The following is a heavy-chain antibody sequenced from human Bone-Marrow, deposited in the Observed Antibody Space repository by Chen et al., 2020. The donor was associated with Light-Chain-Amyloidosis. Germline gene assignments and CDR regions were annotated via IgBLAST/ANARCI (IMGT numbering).Heavy chain of an antibody. CDR1: GFRLSAFS. CDR2: ISGSGATI. D-gene: IGHD1-26*01. V-gene: IGHV3-48*03. CDR3: VREDVSGTYSYTFDI. Sequence: EAQLVDPGGGLVQPGGSLRLSCAASGFRLSAFSRNWVRPAPGQGLQWVSSISGSGATIFYADSVQGRFSSSRDIDKNLVFLQMDNLREGDTALYYCVREDVSGTYSYTFDIWGQGTMVTVSS. J-gene: IGHJ3*02.